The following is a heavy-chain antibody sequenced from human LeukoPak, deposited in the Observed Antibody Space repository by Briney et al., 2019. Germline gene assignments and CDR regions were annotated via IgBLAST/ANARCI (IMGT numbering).Heavy chain of an antibody. CDR1: GASISTYY. V-gene: IGHV4-59*08. CDR2: IYYSGST. Sequence: PSETLSLTCTVSGASISTYYWSWIRQPPGKGLEWIGYIYYSGSTNYNPSLKSRVTISVDTSKNQFSLKLRSVTAADTAVYYCARASYSYDINGWVPFDYWGQGTLVTVSS. CDR3: ARASYSYDINGWVPFDY. J-gene: IGHJ4*02. D-gene: IGHD3-22*01.